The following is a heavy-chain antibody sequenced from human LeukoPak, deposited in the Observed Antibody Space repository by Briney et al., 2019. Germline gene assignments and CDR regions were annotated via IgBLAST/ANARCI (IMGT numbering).Heavy chain of an antibody. CDR3: TITMLRGVISGYFDY. V-gene: IGHV3-30*01. CDR2: ISYDGSYK. D-gene: IGHD3-10*01. Sequence: GRSLRLSCAASGFTFSSYAMRWVRQAPGKGLEWVAVISYDGSYKYYADSVKGRFTISRDNSKNTVYLQMNSLRAEDTALYYCTITMLRGVISGYFDYWGQGTLVTVSS. J-gene: IGHJ4*02. CDR1: GFTFSSYA.